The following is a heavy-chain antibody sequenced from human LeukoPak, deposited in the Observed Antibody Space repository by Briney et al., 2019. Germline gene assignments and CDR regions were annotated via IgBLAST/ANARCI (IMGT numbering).Heavy chain of an antibody. D-gene: IGHD3-9*01. CDR1: GYSISSGYY. CDR3: ARFVRLRYFDWYERGFDY. V-gene: IGHV4-38-2*02. CDR2: IYHSGST. Sequence: SETLSLTCTVSGYSISSGYYWGWIRQPPGKGLEWIGSIYHSGSTYYNPSLKSRVTTSVDTSKNQFSLKLSSMTAADTAVYYCARFVRLRYFDWYERGFDYWGQGTLVTVSS. J-gene: IGHJ4*02.